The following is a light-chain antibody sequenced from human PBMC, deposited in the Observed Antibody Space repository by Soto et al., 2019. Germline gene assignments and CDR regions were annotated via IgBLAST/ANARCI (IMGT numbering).Light chain of an antibody. CDR1: QGISSY. V-gene: IGKV1-9*01. Sequence: DIQLTQSPSFLSASVGDRVTITCRASQGISSYLAWYQQKPGKAPKLLIYAASTLQSGVPSRFSGSGSGAEFTLTISSLQSEDFASYYGQQVNSYPITFGQGTRLEIK. CDR3: QQVNSYPIT. CDR2: AAS. J-gene: IGKJ5*01.